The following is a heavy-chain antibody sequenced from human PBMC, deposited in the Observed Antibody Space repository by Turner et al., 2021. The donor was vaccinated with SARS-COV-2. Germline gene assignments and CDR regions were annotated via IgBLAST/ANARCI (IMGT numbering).Heavy chain of an antibody. CDR1: GFTSSSYG. D-gene: IGHD2-15*01. V-gene: IGHV3-30*18. CDR3: AKSQGLYCSGGSCYSAVFDY. J-gene: IGHJ4*02. CDR2: ISYDGSNK. Sequence: QVQLVESGGGVVQPGRSLRLSCAASGFTSSSYGMHWFRQAPGKGLEWVAVISYDGSNKYYADSVKGRFTISRDNSKNTLYLQMNSLRAEDTAVYYCAKSQGLYCSGGSCYSAVFDYWGQGTLVTVSS.